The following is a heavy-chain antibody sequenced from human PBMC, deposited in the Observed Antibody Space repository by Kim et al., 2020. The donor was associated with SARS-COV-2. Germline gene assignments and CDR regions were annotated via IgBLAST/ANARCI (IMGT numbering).Heavy chain of an antibody. CDR1: GFTFNRYW. Sequence: GGSLRLSCVASGFTFNRYWMHWVRQGPGKGLVWVSRINNDGTTTNYADSVKGRFTISRDNAKNTLYLQMNSLRVEDTAVYYCARRYYDSSGVYFFDYWGQGTLVTLSS. V-gene: IGHV3-74*01. J-gene: IGHJ4*02. D-gene: IGHD3-22*01. CDR2: INNDGTTT. CDR3: ARRYYDSSGVYFFDY.